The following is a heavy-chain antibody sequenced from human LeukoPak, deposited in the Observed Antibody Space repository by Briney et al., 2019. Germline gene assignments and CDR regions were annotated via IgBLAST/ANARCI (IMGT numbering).Heavy chain of an antibody. CDR1: AFTFSDAW. Sequence: PGGSLRLSCAGSAFTFSDAWMNWVRQAPGKGLEWVGRIKTKVDGETTDYAAPVKGRFTISRDDSKNTLYLQMNSLKSEDTAVYFCGTGSMRWGQGTLVTVSS. CDR3: GTGSMR. CDR2: IKTKVDGETT. V-gene: IGHV3-15*01. J-gene: IGHJ4*02. D-gene: IGHD6-6*01.